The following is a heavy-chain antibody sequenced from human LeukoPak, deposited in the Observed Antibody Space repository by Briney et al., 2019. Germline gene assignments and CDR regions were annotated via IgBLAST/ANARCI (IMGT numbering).Heavy chain of an antibody. V-gene: IGHV3-53*01. Sequence: GGSLRRSCAASGFTVSSNYMSWVRQAPGKGLEWVSVIYSGGTTYYADSVKGRFTISRDNSKNTLYLQMNSLRAEDTAVYYCARAAGGHYYDSSGYLNYWGQGTLVTVSS. CDR1: GFTVSSNY. CDR2: IYSGGTT. D-gene: IGHD3-22*01. J-gene: IGHJ4*02. CDR3: ARAAGGHYYDSSGYLNY.